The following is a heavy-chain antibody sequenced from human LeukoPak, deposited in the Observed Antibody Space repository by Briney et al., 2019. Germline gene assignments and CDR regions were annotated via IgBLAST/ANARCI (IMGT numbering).Heavy chain of an antibody. J-gene: IGHJ3*02. CDR1: GYSFTRNG. V-gene: IGHV1-18*01. CDR2: INSNNGNT. CDR3: AREGPDYGPAFDI. Sequence: PSVKLSCTASGYSFTRNGISWERQAPGQGLEWMGWINSNNGNTKYAQNLQVRVTMTTDTSTSTAYMELRSLRLDDTAMYYCAREGPDYGPAFDIWGRGTMVTVSS. D-gene: IGHD4/OR15-4a*01.